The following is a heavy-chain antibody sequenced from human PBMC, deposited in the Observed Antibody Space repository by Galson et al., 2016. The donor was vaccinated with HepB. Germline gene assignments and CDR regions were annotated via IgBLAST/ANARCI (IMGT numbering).Heavy chain of an antibody. Sequence: SLRLSCAASGFTVSSNCMSWVRQAPGKGLEWVSLICDGGSAYYTDSVKARFTISRDNSKNTLHLQMNNLRPEDTAVYFCARDPPGVPDFALDVWGQGTTVTVSS. J-gene: IGHJ6*02. V-gene: IGHV3-66*01. CDR1: GFTVSSNC. D-gene: IGHD3-10*01. CDR3: ARDPPGVPDFALDV. CDR2: ICDGGSA.